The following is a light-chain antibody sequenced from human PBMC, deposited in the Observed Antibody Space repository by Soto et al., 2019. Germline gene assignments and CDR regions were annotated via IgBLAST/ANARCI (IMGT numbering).Light chain of an antibody. Sequence: IVLTQSPDTLSLSPGERATLSCRASQSVSSSLAWYQQKPGQAPRLLIYGASTRATGIPARFSGSGSGTEFTLTISSLQSEDFAVYYCQQYNNWPPITFGQGTRLEIK. CDR3: QQYNNWPPIT. J-gene: IGKJ5*01. CDR1: QSVSSS. CDR2: GAS. V-gene: IGKV3-15*01.